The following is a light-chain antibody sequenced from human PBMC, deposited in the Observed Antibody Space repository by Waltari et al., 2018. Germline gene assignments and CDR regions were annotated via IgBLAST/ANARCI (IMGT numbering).Light chain of an antibody. CDR2: EVN. J-gene: IGLJ2*01. CDR3: CSYAGTPRVV. Sequence: QSALTQPASVSGSPGQSITISCTGTNNDIGSYNLVSWYQHHPGQAPKVIIFEVNKRPSGVSNRFSGSKSGNTASLTVSGLHPEDEADYYCCSYAGTPRVVFGGGTKLTVL. CDR1: NNDIGSYNL. V-gene: IGLV2-23*02.